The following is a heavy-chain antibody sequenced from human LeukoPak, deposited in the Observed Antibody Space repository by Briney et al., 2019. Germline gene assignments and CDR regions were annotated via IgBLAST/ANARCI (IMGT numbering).Heavy chain of an antibody. J-gene: IGHJ5*02. CDR2: IYTSGST. V-gene: IGHV4-4*07. CDR1: GGSISSYY. Sequence: SETLSLTCTVSGGSISSYYWSWIRQPAGKGLEWIGRIYTSGSTNYNPSLKSRVTMSVDTSKNQFSLKLSSVTAADTAVYYCARDQFPLTPATHANWFDPWGQGTLVTVSS. D-gene: IGHD2-15*01. CDR3: ARDQFPLTPATHANWFDP.